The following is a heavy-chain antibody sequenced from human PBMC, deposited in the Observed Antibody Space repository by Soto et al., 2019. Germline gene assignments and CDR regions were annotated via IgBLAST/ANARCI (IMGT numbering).Heavy chain of an antibody. CDR3: ARHVADTAMVTGDGFDY. CDR1: GYSFTSYW. J-gene: IGHJ4*02. Sequence: LGESLKISCKGSGYSFTSYWISWVRQMPGKGLEWMGRIDPSDSYTNYSPSFQGHVTISADKSISTAYLQWSSLKASDTTMYYCARHVADTAMVTGDGFDYWGQGTLVTVSS. CDR2: IDPSDSYT. V-gene: IGHV5-10-1*01. D-gene: IGHD5-18*01.